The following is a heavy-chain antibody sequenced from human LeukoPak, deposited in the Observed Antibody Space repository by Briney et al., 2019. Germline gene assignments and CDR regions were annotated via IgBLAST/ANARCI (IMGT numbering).Heavy chain of an antibody. Sequence: ASVKVSCKASGYTFTGYYTHWVRQAPGQGLEWMGWINPNSGGTNYAQKFQGRVTMTRDTSISTAYMELSRLRSDDTAVYYCARWPSKTPSKVFDYWGQGTLVTVSS. V-gene: IGHV1-2*02. CDR1: GYTFTGYY. CDR3: ARWPSKTPSKVFDY. J-gene: IGHJ4*02. CDR2: INPNSGGT.